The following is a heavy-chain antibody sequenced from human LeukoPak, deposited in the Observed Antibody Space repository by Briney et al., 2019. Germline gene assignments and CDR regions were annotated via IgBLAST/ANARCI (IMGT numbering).Heavy chain of an antibody. J-gene: IGHJ3*02. D-gene: IGHD1-1*01. Sequence: SVKVSCKTSGFTFTRSAVQWVRQARGQRLEWIGWIVVGSGNTNYAQKFQERVTISRDMSTSTAFMELSSLRSEDTAVYYCARDDPVPYAFDIWGQGTMVTVSS. CDR1: GFTFTRSA. CDR2: IVVGSGNT. CDR3: ARDDPVPYAFDI. V-gene: IGHV1-58*01.